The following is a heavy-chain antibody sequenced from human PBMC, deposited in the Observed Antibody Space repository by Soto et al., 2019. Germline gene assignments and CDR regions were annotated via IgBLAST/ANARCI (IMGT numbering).Heavy chain of an antibody. Sequence: GSLRLSCAASGFTFSSYAMYWVRQAPGKGLEWVAVISYDGSNKYYADSVKGRFTISRDNSKNTLFLQMNSLRAEDTAVYYCAREFIYYDSLSGAFDIWGQGTMVTVSS. D-gene: IGHD3-22*01. CDR2: ISYDGSNK. V-gene: IGHV3-30-3*01. CDR3: AREFIYYDSLSGAFDI. J-gene: IGHJ3*02. CDR1: GFTFSSYA.